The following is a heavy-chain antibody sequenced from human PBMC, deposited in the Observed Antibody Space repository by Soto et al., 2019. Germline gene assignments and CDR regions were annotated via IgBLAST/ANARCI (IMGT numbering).Heavy chain of an antibody. D-gene: IGHD3-22*01. J-gene: IGHJ6*02. Sequence: GGSLRLSCAATGFIFGTYWMSWVRQAPGKGLEWVANIKHDGNEKYYADSVKGRFTVSRDNDKTFLHLQMSRLRGDDTGVYFCVRATLSWGHYYFRGLDVWGQGTTVTVSS. V-gene: IGHV3-7*01. CDR2: IKHDGNEK. CDR3: VRATLSWGHYYFRGLDV. CDR1: GFIFGTYW.